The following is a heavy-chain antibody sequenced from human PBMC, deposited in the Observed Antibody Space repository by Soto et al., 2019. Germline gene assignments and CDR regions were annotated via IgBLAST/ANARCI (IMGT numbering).Heavy chain of an antibody. CDR1: GYTFTSYG. J-gene: IGHJ4*02. CDR3: ARKLTPGYSSGWPLDY. D-gene: IGHD6-19*01. Sequence: ASVKVSCKASGYTFTSYGISWVRQAPGQGLEWMGWISAYNGNTNYAQKLQGRVTTTTDTSTSTAYMELRSLRSDDTAVYYCARKLTPGYSSGWPLDYWGQGTLVTVSS. V-gene: IGHV1-18*01. CDR2: ISAYNGNT.